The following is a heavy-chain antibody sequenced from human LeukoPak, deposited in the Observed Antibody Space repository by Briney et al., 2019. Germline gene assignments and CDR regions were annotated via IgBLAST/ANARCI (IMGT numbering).Heavy chain of an antibody. CDR1: GGSISSGGYY. CDR2: IYYSGST. J-gene: IGHJ5*02. Sequence: SQILSLTCTVSGGSISSGGYYWSWIRQHPGKGLEWIGYIYYSGSTYYNPSLKRRVTISVDTSKNQFSLKLSSVTAADTAVYYCARGRADYYGSGSYYKGDNWFDPWGQGTLVTVSS. D-gene: IGHD3-10*01. V-gene: IGHV4-31*03. CDR3: ARGRADYYGSGSYYKGDNWFDP.